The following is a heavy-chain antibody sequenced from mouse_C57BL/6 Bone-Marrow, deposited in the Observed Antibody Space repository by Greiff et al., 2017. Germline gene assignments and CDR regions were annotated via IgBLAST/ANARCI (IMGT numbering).Heavy chain of an antibody. D-gene: IGHD1-1*01. J-gene: IGHJ1*03. CDR3: ARGTVYNGSSDWYFDG. V-gene: IGHV1-47*01. Sequence: VKLQESGAELVKPGASVKMSCTASGYTFTTYPIEWMKQNHGKSLEWIGNFHPYNDDTKYNEKFKGKATLTVEKSSSTVYLERSRLTSDDSAVYYCARGTVYNGSSDWYFDGWGTGTTGTVSS. CDR2: FHPYNDDT. CDR1: GYTFTTYP.